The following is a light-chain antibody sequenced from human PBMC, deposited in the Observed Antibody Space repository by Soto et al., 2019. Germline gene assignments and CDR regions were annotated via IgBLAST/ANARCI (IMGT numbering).Light chain of an antibody. CDR3: QQYESYWT. CDR1: QSISRW. CDR2: DAS. Sequence: DIQMTQSPPTLSASVGDRVTITCRASQSISRWLAWYQQKPGKVPRLLIYDASSLQSGVPSRFSGRGSGTEFTLSISSLQPDDFATYYCQQYESYWTFGQGTKVEIK. J-gene: IGKJ1*01. V-gene: IGKV1-5*01.